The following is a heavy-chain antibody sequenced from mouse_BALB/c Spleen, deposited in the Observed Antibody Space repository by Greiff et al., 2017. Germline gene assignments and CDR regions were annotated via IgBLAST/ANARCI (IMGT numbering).Heavy chain of an antibody. CDR2: IWSGGST. V-gene: IGHV2-2*02. CDR3: ARRYYYGSSFYAMDY. Sequence: QVQLKESGPGLVQPSQSLSITCTVSGFSLTSYGVHWVRQSPGKGLEWLGVIWSGGSTDYNAAFISRLSISKDNSKSQVFFKMNSLQANDTAIYYCARRYYYGSSFYAMDYWGQGTSVTASS. D-gene: IGHD1-1*01. CDR1: GFSLTSYG. J-gene: IGHJ4*01.